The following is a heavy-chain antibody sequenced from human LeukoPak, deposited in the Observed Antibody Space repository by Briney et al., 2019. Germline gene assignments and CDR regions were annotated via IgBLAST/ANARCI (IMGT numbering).Heavy chain of an antibody. V-gene: IGHV4-59*08. CDR1: GGSISSYY. Sequence: SETLSLTCTVSGGSISSYYWSWIRQPPGKGLEWIGYIYYSGSTNYNPSLKSRVTISVDTSKNQFSLKLSSVTAADTAVYYCARMSSGSISDYWGQGTLVTVSS. CDR3: ARMSSGSISDY. CDR2: IYYSGST. D-gene: IGHD1-26*01. J-gene: IGHJ4*02.